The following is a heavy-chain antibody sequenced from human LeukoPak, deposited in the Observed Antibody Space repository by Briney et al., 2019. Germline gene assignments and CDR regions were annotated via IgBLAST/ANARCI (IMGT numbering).Heavy chain of an antibody. CDR2: ISGSGGST. CDR3: AKDHPRGYSSSWYVWDY. Sequence: PGGSLRLSCAASGFTLSSYAMSWVRQAPGKGLEWVSAISGSGGSTYYADSVKGRFTISRDNSKNTLYLQMNSLRAEDTAVYYCAKDHPRGYSSSWYVWDYWGQGTLVTVSS. V-gene: IGHV3-23*01. D-gene: IGHD6-13*01. J-gene: IGHJ4*02. CDR1: GFTLSSYA.